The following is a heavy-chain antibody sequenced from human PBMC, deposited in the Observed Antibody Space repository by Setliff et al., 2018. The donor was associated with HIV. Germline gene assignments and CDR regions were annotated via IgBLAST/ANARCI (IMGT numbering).Heavy chain of an antibody. Sequence: GESLRLSCAASGFTFNNHAMHWVRQAPGKGLEWVAVISYDGSNKYYADSVKGRFTISRDNSKNTVYLQMNSLRAEDTAVYYCARDFSPDTGYYFDYWGQGTLVTVSS. CDR1: GFTFNNHA. D-gene: IGHD5-18*01. V-gene: IGHV3-30*04. CDR3: ARDFSPDTGYYFDY. CDR2: ISYDGSNK. J-gene: IGHJ4*02.